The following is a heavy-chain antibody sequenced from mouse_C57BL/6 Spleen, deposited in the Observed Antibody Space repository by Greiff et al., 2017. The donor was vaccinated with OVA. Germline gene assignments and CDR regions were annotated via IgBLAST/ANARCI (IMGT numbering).Heavy chain of an antibody. CDR1: GYTFTSYW. CDR3: ARSPHYEYDPYAMDY. V-gene: IGHV1-50*01. D-gene: IGHD2-4*01. J-gene: IGHJ4*01. CDR2: IDPSDSYT. Sequence: QVQLQQPGAELVKPGASVKLSCKASGYTFTSYWMQWVKQRPGQGLEWIGEIDPSDSYTNYNQKFKGKATLTVDTSSSTAYMQLSSLTSEDSAVYYCARSPHYEYDPYAMDYWGQGTSVTVSS.